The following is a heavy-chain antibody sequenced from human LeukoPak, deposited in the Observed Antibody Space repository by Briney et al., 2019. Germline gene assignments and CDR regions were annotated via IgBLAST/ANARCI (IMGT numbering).Heavy chain of an antibody. CDR2: VRYDGNNK. D-gene: IGHD2-2*01. J-gene: IGHJ4*02. Sequence: AGGSLRLSCAASGFTFGSYGMHWVRQAPGKGLEWVAFVRYDGNNKYYADSVEGRFTISRDNSKNTLFLQMNSLGAEDTAVYHCARLLQDWCSSINCVLGYWGQGTLVTVSS. V-gene: IGHV3-30*02. CDR3: ARLLQDWCSSINCVLGY. CDR1: GFTFGSYG.